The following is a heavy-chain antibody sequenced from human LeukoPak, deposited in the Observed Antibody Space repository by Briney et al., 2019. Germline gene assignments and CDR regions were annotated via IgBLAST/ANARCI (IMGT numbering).Heavy chain of an antibody. V-gene: IGHV3-23*01. Sequence: PRGSPILSCAPSGFTFVSHAMSCVRPAPGERREWASGIITVGGSTYYADCVKGRLTISRDNSKNTLFLQMNSLSAEDTAVYSCAKATTVTIRSFDYWGQGTLVTVSS. CDR1: GFTFVSHA. CDR3: AKATTVTIRSFDY. CDR2: IITVGGST. J-gene: IGHJ4*02. D-gene: IGHD4-17*01.